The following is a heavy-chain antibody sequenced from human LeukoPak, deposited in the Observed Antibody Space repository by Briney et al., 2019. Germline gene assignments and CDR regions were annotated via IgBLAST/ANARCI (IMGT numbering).Heavy chain of an antibody. Sequence: GGSLRLSCAASGFTFSSYAMSWVRQAPGKGLEWVSAIGGSGSSAYQADSVKGRFTISRDNSKNTLYLQVNSLRAADTAIYYCAKVQEMDTILPPFHYWGQGTLVTVSS. D-gene: IGHD5-24*01. CDR2: IGGSGSSA. CDR3: AKVQEMDTILPPFHY. J-gene: IGHJ4*02. V-gene: IGHV3-23*01. CDR1: GFTFSSYA.